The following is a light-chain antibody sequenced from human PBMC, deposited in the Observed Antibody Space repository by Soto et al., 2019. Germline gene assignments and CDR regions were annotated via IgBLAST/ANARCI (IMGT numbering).Light chain of an antibody. V-gene: IGLV1-44*01. Sequence: QSLLTQPPSTSVTPGQRVTISCSGSRSNIGSNTVTWYQQLPGTAPKLLIYSNNQRPSGVPDRFSGSKSGTSASLAISGLQSEDEADYYCAAWDDSLNGSYVFGTGTKVTVL. CDR2: SNN. CDR1: RSNIGSNT. J-gene: IGLJ1*01. CDR3: AAWDDSLNGSYV.